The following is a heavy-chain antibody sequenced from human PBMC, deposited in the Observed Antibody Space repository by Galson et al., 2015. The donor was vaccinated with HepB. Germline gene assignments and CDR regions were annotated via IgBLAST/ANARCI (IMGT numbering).Heavy chain of an antibody. D-gene: IGHD2-2*02. V-gene: IGHV3-33*01. Sequence: SLRLSCAASGFTFSSYGMHWVRQAPGKGLEWVAVIWYDGSNKYYADSVKGRFTISRDNSKNTLYLQMNSLRAEDTAVYYCARQSPIVVVPAAIPPHSNWFDPWGQGTLVTVSS. CDR1: GFTFSSYG. CDR3: ARQSPIVVVPAAIPPHSNWFDP. J-gene: IGHJ5*02. CDR2: IWYDGSNK.